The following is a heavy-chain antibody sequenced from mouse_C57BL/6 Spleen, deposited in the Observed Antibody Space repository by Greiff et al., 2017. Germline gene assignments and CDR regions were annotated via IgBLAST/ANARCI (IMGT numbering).Heavy chain of an antibody. J-gene: IGHJ3*01. V-gene: IGHV2-6*01. CDR3: ASGDYDERFAY. D-gene: IGHD2-4*01. CDR2: IWGVGST. Sequence: VMLVESGPGLVAPSQSLSITCTVSGFSLTSYGVDWVRQSPGKGLEWLGVIWGVGSTNYNSALKSRLSISKDNSKSQVFLKMNSLQTDDTAMYYCASGDYDERFAYWGQGTLVTVSA. CDR1: GFSLTSYG.